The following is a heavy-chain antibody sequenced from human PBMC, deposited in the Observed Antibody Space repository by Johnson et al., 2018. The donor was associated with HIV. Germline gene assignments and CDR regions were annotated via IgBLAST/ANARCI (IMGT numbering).Heavy chain of an antibody. CDR2: ISYDGSKK. D-gene: IGHD6-19*01. Sequence: VQLVESGGGVVQPGRSLRLSCAASGFTFSSYVMHWVRQAPGKGLAWVAVISYDGSKKYADSVKGRFTISRDNSKNTLYLQMNSLRAEDTALYYCAREYSGWYGNALDIWGQGTMVTVSS. CDR3: AREYSGWYGNALDI. V-gene: IGHV3-30-3*01. CDR1: GFTFSSYV. J-gene: IGHJ3*02.